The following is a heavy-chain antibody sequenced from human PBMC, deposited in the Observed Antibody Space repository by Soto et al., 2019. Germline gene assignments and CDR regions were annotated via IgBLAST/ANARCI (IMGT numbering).Heavy chain of an antibody. Sequence: SETLSLTCTVSGGSISSSSYYWGWIRQPPGKGLEWIGSIYYSGSTYYNPSLKSRVTISVDTSKNQFSLKLSSVTAADTAVYYCARTSVTTWYYYYGMDVWGQGTTVTVSS. CDR3: ARTSVTTWYYYYGMDV. CDR1: GGSISSSSYY. CDR2: IYYSGST. V-gene: IGHV4-39*01. D-gene: IGHD4-17*01. J-gene: IGHJ6*02.